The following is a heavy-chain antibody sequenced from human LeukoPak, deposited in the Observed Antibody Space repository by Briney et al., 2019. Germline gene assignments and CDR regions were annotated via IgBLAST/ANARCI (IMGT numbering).Heavy chain of an antibody. D-gene: IGHD3-10*01. CDR2: ISWNSGSI. Sequence: HSGGSLRLSCAASGFTFDDYAMHWVRQAPGKGLDWVSGISWNSGSIGYADSVKGRFTISRDNAKKSLYLQMNSLRAEDTALYYCASGKSYYFYYWGQGTLVTVSS. CDR3: ASGKSYYFYY. CDR1: GFTFDDYA. V-gene: IGHV3-9*01. J-gene: IGHJ4*02.